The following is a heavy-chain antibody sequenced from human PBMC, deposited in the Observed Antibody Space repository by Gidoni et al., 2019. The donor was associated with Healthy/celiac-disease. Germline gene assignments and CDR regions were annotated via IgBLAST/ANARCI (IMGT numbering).Heavy chain of an antibody. Sequence: EVQLLESGGGLVQPGGSLRLSCAASGFTFSSYAMSRVRQAPGKGLEWVSAISGSGGSTYYADSVKGRFTISRDNSKNTLYLQMNSLRAEDTAVYYCANTSWGYQLLWPLNYYYGMDVWGQGTTVTVSS. CDR1: GFTFSSYA. D-gene: IGHD2-2*01. V-gene: IGHV3-23*01. CDR3: ANTSWGYQLLWPLNYYYGMDV. CDR2: ISGSGGST. J-gene: IGHJ6*02.